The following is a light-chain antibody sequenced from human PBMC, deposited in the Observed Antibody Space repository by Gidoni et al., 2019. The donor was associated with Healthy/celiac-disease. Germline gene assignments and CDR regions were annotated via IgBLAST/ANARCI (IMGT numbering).Light chain of an antibody. Sequence: AIQMTQSPSSLSASVGDRGTITCRASQGIRNDLGWYQQKPGKAPKLLIYAASSLQSGVPSRFSGSGSGTDFTLTISSLQPEDFATYYCLQDYNYPWTFXQXTKVEIK. CDR1: QGIRND. CDR3: LQDYNYPWT. V-gene: IGKV1-6*01. J-gene: IGKJ1*01. CDR2: AAS.